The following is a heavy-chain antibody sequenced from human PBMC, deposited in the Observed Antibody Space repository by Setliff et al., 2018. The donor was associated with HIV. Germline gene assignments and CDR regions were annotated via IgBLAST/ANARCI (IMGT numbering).Heavy chain of an antibody. V-gene: IGHV3-7*01. CDR3: ARDATRGGDMDV. CDR1: GFTFGNYW. D-gene: IGHD2-15*01. J-gene: IGHJ6*03. Sequence: PGESLKISCGASGFTFGNYWMTWVRQAPGRGLECVANIKEDGSEKYYVDSVKGRFTISRDNAKDSLYLQMNNLRAEDTAVYYCARDATRGGDMDVWGKGITVTV. CDR2: IKEDGSEK.